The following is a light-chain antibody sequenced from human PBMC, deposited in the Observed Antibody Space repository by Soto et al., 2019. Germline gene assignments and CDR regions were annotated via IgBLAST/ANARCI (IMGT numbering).Light chain of an antibody. CDR3: AVWDDSLNGVV. Sequence: QSVLTQPPSVSDAPRQRVTISCSGSSSNVGNNAVNWYQQLPGKAPKLLIYYDDLMPSGVSDRFAGSKSGTSASLAISGLQSEDEDDYYCAVWDDSLNGVVFGGGTKLTVL. V-gene: IGLV1-36*01. J-gene: IGLJ2*01. CDR2: YDD. CDR1: SSNVGNNA.